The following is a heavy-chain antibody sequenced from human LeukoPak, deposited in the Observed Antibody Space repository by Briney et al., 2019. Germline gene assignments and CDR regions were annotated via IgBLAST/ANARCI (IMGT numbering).Heavy chain of an antibody. CDR1: EYAFTSYY. V-gene: IGHV1-46*01. Sequence: ASVKVSCKASEYAFTSYYIHWVRQAPGQGLEWMGIVIPSGGSTTYAQTFQGRVTMTRDTSTRTVYMELSSLRSEDTAVYYCARVVTDSSGWYHFDYWRQGTLVTVSS. D-gene: IGHD6-19*01. CDR2: VIPSGGST. J-gene: IGHJ4*02. CDR3: ARVVTDSSGWYHFDY.